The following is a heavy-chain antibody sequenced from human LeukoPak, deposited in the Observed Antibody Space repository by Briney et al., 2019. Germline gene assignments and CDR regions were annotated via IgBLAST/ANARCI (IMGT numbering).Heavy chain of an antibody. J-gene: IGHJ4*02. V-gene: IGHV3-48*03. Sequence: GGSLRLSCAASGFTFSSYEMSWVRQAPGKGLEWVSYISSSGSTIYYADSVKGRFTISRDNAKNSLYLQMNSLRAEDTAVYYCARDQVAVGATQDYWGQGTLVTVSS. CDR1: GFTFSSYE. CDR2: ISSSGSTI. CDR3: ARDQVAVGATQDY. D-gene: IGHD1-26*01.